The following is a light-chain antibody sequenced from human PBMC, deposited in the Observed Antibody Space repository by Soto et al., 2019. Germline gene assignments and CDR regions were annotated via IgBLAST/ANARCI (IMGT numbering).Light chain of an antibody. CDR3: MQALQTLWT. CDR2: LGS. J-gene: IGKJ1*01. Sequence: DIVMTQSPLSLPVTPGEPASISCRSSQSLLHSNGYNYLDWYLQKPGQSPQLLIYLGSHRASGVTDRFSGSGSGTDFTLKISRVEAEDVGVYYCMQALQTLWTFGQGTKVDI. CDR1: QSLLHSNGYNY. V-gene: IGKV2-28*01.